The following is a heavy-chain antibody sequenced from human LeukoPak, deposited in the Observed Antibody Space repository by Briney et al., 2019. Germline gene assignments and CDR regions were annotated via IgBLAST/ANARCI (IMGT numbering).Heavy chain of an antibody. Sequence: GGSLRLSCATSGFSFNRRGMNWVRHPPGKGLEWVSYISPRSATIYYAESVKGRFTVSRDDSKDSLYLQMHTLRAEDTAVYYCARIDGPTVFTYYMDLWGKGTTVTVAS. CDR1: GFSFNRRG. V-gene: IGHV3-48*04. D-gene: IGHD3-16*01. CDR3: ARIDGPTVFTYYMDL. CDR2: ISPRSATI. J-gene: IGHJ6*03.